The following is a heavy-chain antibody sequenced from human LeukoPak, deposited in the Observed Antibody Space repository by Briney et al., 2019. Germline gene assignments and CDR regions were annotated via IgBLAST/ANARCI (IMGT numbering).Heavy chain of an antibody. CDR2: IYYSGST. V-gene: IGHV4-61*08. J-gene: IGHJ4*02. CDR3: ARLEGFSGWSPGGFDY. Sequence: PSETLSLTCTVSGGSISSGGYYWSWIRQHPGKGLEWIGYIYYSGSTNYNPSLKSRVTISVDTSKNQFSLKLSSVTAADTAVYYCARLEGFSGWSPGGFDYWGQGTLVTVSS. D-gene: IGHD6-19*01. CDR1: GGSISSGGYY.